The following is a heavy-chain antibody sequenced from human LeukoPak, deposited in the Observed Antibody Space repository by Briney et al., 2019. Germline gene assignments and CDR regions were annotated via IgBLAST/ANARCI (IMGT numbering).Heavy chain of an antibody. Sequence: GGSLRLSCAASGFTFSSYGMHWVRQAPGKGLEWVAFIRYDGSNKYYADSVKGRFTISRDNSKNTLYLQMNSLRAEDTAVYYCAAGLTIFGVGIGYWGQGTLVTVSS. CDR2: IRYDGSNK. D-gene: IGHD3-3*01. CDR1: GFTFSSYG. CDR3: AAGLTIFGVGIGY. V-gene: IGHV3-30*02. J-gene: IGHJ4*02.